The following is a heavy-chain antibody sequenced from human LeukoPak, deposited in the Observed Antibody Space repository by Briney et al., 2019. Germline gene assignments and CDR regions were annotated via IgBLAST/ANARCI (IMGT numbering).Heavy chain of an antibody. CDR1: GFTFSSYA. V-gene: IGHV3-23*01. D-gene: IGHD4-17*01. J-gene: IGHJ4*02. Sequence: GGSLRLSCAASGFTFSSYAMSWVRQAPGKGLEWVSAISGSGGSTYYADSVKGRFTISRDNSKNTLYLQMGSLRAEDMAVYYCARASDYGDYGHFDYWGQGTLVTVSS. CDR2: ISGSGGST. CDR3: ARASDYGDYGHFDY.